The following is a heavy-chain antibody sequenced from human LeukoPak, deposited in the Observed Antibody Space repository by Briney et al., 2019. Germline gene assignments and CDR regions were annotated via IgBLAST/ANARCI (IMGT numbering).Heavy chain of an antibody. CDR1: GYTFTTYY. D-gene: IGHD1-1*01. V-gene: IGHV1-46*01. J-gene: IGHJ3*02. CDR2: INSSGGST. Sequence: GASVKVSCKAAGYTFTTYYMHWVRQAPGQGLEWMGTINSSGGSTSYAQKFQGRVTLTRDTSTSTVYMELSSLRSEDTAVYYCARGGRGEGTGTTRVAFDIWGQGTMVTVCS. CDR3: ARGGRGEGTGTTRVAFDI.